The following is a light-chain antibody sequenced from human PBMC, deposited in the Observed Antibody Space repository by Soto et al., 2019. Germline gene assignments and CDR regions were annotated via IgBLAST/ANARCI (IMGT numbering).Light chain of an antibody. V-gene: IGKV1-12*01. J-gene: IGKJ5*01. CDR3: QQAASFPIT. CDR2: TGS. CDR1: QGIKNW. Sequence: DIQMTQSPSSLSASVGDRVTITCRASQGIKNWLAWYQQKPGKAPNLLIYTGSSLQSGVPSRFSGSGSGTDFTLTINSLQPEDFATYYCQQAASFPITFGQGTRLEIK.